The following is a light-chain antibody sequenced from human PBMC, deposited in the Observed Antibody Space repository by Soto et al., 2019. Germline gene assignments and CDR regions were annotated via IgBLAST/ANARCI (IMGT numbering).Light chain of an antibody. CDR3: QQRSYWLT. J-gene: IGKJ4*01. V-gene: IGKV3-11*01. Sequence: EIVLTQSPATLSLSPGEGATLSCRASQSVSNYLAWYQQKPGQPPRLLIYDASNRATGIPARFSGSGFGTDFALTISSLEPEDFAVYYCQQRSYWLTFGGGTKVDIK. CDR2: DAS. CDR1: QSVSNY.